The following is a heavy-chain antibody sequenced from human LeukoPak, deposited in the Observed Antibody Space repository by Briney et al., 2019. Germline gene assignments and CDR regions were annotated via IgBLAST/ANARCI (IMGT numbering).Heavy chain of an antibody. D-gene: IGHD3-22*01. J-gene: IGHJ3*02. CDR1: GGSIISYY. Sequence: SETLSLTCTVSGGSIISYYRGWIRQPPGKGLEWIGYIYYSGSTNYNPSLKSRVTISVDTSKNQFSLKLSSVTAADTAVYYCAIADYHDSSGYYYGPPGDDAFDIWGQGTMVTVSS. CDR2: IYYSGST. V-gene: IGHV4-59*01. CDR3: AIADYHDSSGYYYGPPGDDAFDI.